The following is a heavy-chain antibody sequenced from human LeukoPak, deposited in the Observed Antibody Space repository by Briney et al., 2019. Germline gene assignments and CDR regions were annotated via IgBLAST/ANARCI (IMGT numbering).Heavy chain of an antibody. CDR1: GFTFSSYW. V-gene: IGHV3-7*01. Sequence: SAGTLRLSCVASGFTFSSYWMSWVRQAPGQGLEWVANRKEDGLEKYYVDSVKGRFTISRDNAKNSLYLQLNSLRVEDTAVYYCARDRHSTSWSYFYDMDVWGKGTTVIVSS. D-gene: IGHD6-13*01. J-gene: IGHJ6*03. CDR2: RKEDGLEK. CDR3: ARDRHSTSWSYFYDMDV.